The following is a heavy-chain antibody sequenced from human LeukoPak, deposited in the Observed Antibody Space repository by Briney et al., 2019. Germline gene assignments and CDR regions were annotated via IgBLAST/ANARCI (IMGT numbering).Heavy chain of an antibody. CDR2: LHHSGST. Sequence: PSETLSLTCTVSGGSIINSNYYWDWIRQPAGKGLEWIGGLHHSGSTYYNPSLKSRVTVSVDTSKNHFSLKLSSVTAADTAVYYCARRGSGYNTNFDYWGQGTLVTVSS. D-gene: IGHD6-19*01. J-gene: IGHJ4*02. CDR3: ARRGSGYNTNFDY. CDR1: GGSIINSNYY. V-gene: IGHV4-39*02.